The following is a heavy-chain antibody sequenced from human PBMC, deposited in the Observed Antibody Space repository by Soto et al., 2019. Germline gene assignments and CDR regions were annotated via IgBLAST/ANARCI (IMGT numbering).Heavy chain of an antibody. CDR3: ARAYLGHCSGGSCYSSWFDP. Sequence: LKISCKGSGHSFVTYWIGWVRQMPGKGLEWMGIIYPGDSDTRYSPSFQGQVTISADKSISTAYLQWSSLKASDTAMYYCARAYLGHCSGGSCYSSWFDPWGQGTLVTVSS. J-gene: IGHJ5*02. D-gene: IGHD2-15*01. V-gene: IGHV5-51*01. CDR1: GHSFVTYW. CDR2: IYPGDSDT.